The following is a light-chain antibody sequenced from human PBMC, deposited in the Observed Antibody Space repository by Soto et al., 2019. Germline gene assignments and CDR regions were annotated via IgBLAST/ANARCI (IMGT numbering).Light chain of an antibody. CDR2: EVN. J-gene: IGLJ2*01. Sequence: QSVLTQPPSASGSPGQSVAISCTGTSSDFGGYNYVSWYQQHPGKAPKLMIYEVNKRPSGVPDRFSGSKSGNTASLTISGLQTEDEADYYCSSFTTSSTLVVFGGGTK. CDR1: SSDFGGYNY. CDR3: SSFTTSSTLVV. V-gene: IGLV2-8*01.